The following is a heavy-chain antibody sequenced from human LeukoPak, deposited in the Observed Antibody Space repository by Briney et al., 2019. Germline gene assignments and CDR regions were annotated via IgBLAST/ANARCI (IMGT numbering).Heavy chain of an antibody. D-gene: IGHD6-19*01. Sequence: GGSLRLSCAASGFTFSNYGMHWVRQAPGKGLEWVAFVRYDESTKFYADSVRGRFTISRDNSKTTLYLQMNSLRAEDTAVYYCARDGGSGWSSAFFDFWGQGTLVTVSS. CDR3: ARDGGSGWSSAFFDF. CDR1: GFTFSNYG. V-gene: IGHV3-30*02. CDR2: VRYDESTK. J-gene: IGHJ4*02.